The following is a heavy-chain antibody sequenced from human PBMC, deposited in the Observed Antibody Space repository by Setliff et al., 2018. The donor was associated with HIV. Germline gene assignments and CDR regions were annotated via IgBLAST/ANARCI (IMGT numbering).Heavy chain of an antibody. Sequence: VSCKASGYSFFSYSITWVRQAPGQGLEWVGWINCYSGDSKFPEKLQGRITMTADTSTSTAYMELRNLASDDTAMYYCARATYSGSPNPPQDYWGQGTLVTVSS. V-gene: IGHV1-18*01. CDR2: INCYSGDS. CDR1: GYSFFSYS. CDR3: ARATYSGSPNPPQDY. D-gene: IGHD1-26*01. J-gene: IGHJ4*02.